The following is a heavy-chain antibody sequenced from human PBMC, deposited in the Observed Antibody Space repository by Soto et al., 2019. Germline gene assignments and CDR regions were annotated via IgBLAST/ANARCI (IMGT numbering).Heavy chain of an antibody. D-gene: IGHD6-13*01. J-gene: IGHJ4*02. V-gene: IGHV3-23*01. CDR1: GFTFSSYA. CDR3: ARRGPGTYFDY. Sequence: EVQLLESGGGLVQPGGSLRLSCAASGFTFSSYAMRWVRQAPGKGLEWVSAVSGSGGSTYYADSVKGRFTISRDNSKNTLYPQMNSLRAEDTAVDYCARRGPGTYFDYWGQGTLVTVSS. CDR2: VSGSGGST.